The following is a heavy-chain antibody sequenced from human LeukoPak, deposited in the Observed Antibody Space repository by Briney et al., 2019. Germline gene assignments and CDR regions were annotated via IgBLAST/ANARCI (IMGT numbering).Heavy chain of an antibody. V-gene: IGHV3-21*04. CDR3: AKDIGSTKYYHYGMDV. D-gene: IGHD1-26*01. J-gene: IGHJ6*02. Sequence: GGSLRLSCAASGFTFSSYSMNWVRRAPGKGLEWVSSISSSSSYIYYADSVKGRFTISRDNAKNSLYLQMNSLRAEDTALYYCAKDIGSTKYYHYGMDVWGQGTTVTVSS. CDR2: ISSSSSYI. CDR1: GFTFSSYS.